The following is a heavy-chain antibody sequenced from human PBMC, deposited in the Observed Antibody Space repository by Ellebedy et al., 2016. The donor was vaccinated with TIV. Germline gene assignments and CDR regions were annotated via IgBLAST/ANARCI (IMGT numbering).Heavy chain of an antibody. CDR2: IIPIFGTA. V-gene: IGHV1-69*05. Sequence: ASVKVSCKASGGTFSSYAISWVRQAPGQGLEWMGGIIPIFGTANYAQKLQGRVTMTTDTSTSTAYMELRSLRSEDTAVYYCARELLAGVVAVANWYFDLWGRGTLVTVSS. J-gene: IGHJ2*01. CDR1: GGTFSSYA. CDR3: ARELLAGVVAVANWYFDL. D-gene: IGHD6-19*01.